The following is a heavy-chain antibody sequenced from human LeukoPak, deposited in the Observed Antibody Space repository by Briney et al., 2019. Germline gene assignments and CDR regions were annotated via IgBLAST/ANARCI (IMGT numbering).Heavy chain of an antibody. Sequence: PGGSLRLSCAASGFAFSDYYMTWIRQAPGKGLEWVSYISSGSSYTNYGDAVKGRFTISRDNSKNTLYLQMNSLRAEDTAVYYCARRGGSCSGGSCYGGFDYWGQGTLVTVSS. CDR1: GFAFSDYY. D-gene: IGHD2-15*01. V-gene: IGHV3-11*03. CDR2: ISSGSSYT. J-gene: IGHJ4*02. CDR3: ARRGGSCSGGSCYGGFDY.